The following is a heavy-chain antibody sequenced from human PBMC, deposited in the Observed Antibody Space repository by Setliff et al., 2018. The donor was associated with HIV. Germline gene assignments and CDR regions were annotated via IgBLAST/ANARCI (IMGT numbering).Heavy chain of an antibody. V-gene: IGHV3-48*03. CDR3: ARPNYYDSSGYLGPDYYYMDV. J-gene: IGHJ6*03. CDR1: GFTFSNYE. Sequence: GESLKISCAASGFTFSNYEMNWVRQAPGKGLEWVSYISSSGTTIYYADSVKGRFTISRDNAKNSLYLQMNSLRAEDTAVYYCARPNYYDSSGYLGPDYYYMDVWGEGTMVTVSS. D-gene: IGHD3-22*01. CDR2: ISSSGTTI.